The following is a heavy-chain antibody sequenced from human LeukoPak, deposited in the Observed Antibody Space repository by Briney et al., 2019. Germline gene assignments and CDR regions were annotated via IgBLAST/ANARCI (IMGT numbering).Heavy chain of an antibody. CDR2: INSDGSWT. CDR3: VGGPGWVFDL. D-gene: IGHD1-26*01. CDR1: GTYW. Sequence: PGGSLRLSCAASGTYWMHWVRQAPGKGLVWVSHINSDGSWTGYADSVKGRFTISRDNAKNSVYLQMNGLKAEDTAVYHCVGGPGWVFDLWGRGTLVTVSS. V-gene: IGHV3-74*01. J-gene: IGHJ2*01.